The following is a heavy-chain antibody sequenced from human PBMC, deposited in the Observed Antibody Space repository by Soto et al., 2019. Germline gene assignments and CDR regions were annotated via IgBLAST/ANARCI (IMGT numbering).Heavy chain of an antibody. CDR2: IIPIFGTA. CDR3: ARTLYTGSYQFEY. CDR1: GGTFSSYA. Sequence: SVKASCKASGGTFSSYAISWVRQAPGQGLEWMGGIIPIFGTANYAQKFQGRVTITADESTSTAYMELSSLRSEDTAVYYCARTLYTGSYQFEYWGQGTLVTVSS. V-gene: IGHV1-69*13. D-gene: IGHD1-26*01. J-gene: IGHJ4*01.